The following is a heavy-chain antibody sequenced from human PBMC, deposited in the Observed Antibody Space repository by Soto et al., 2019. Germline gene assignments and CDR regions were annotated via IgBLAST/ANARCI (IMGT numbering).Heavy chain of an antibody. J-gene: IGHJ6*02. CDR3: ARRGDGAGFPSYCGMDG. CDR2: IYYSGST. D-gene: IGHD3-10*01. CDR1: GGSITSTTYY. V-gene: IGHV4-39*07. Sequence: SGTLSLTCTVSGGSITSTTYYWGWIRQPPGKGLEWIGSIYYSGSTNYNPSLKSRVTMSVDTPKNQFSLKLSSVTAADTAVYYCARRGDGAGFPSYCGMDGWGQVNTFAV.